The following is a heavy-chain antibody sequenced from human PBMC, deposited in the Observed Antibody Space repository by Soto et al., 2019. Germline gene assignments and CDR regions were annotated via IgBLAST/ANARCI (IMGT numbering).Heavy chain of an antibody. J-gene: IGHJ4*02. CDR3: AKRPYCSGGSCYLHFDY. CDR2: ISGSGGST. CDR1: GFTFSSYA. Sequence: GGSLRLSCAASGFTFSSYAMSWVRQAPGKGLEWVSAISGSGGSTCYADSVKGRFTISRDNSKNTLYLQMNSLRAEDTAVYYCAKRPYCSGGSCYLHFDYWGQGTLVTVSS. V-gene: IGHV3-23*01. D-gene: IGHD2-15*01.